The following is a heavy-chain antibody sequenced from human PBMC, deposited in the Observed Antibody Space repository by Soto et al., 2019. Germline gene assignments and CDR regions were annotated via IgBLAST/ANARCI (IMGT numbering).Heavy chain of an antibody. CDR3: GRQASDFYNGSPRYYLDV. Sequence: GGSLRLSCAASGFTSSNYGMNWVRRAPGKGLEWVAVISYDGSNKYYAASVKGRFTISRDDSANTAYLQMDSLKTEDTAVYYCGRQASDFYNGSPRYYLDVWGKGTTVTVSS. D-gene: IGHD3-3*01. CDR2: ISYDGSNK. V-gene: IGHV3-30*03. J-gene: IGHJ6*03. CDR1: GFTSSNYG.